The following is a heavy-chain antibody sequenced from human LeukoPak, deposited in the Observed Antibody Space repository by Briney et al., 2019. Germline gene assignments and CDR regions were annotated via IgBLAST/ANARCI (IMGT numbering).Heavy chain of an antibody. CDR3: AKFGPYPVHVSYSYYYMDV. D-gene: IGHD1-1*01. J-gene: IGHJ6*03. Sequence: SETLSLTCTVSGGSISAHYWSWIRQSPGKGLEYIGDVYYTGTTNYNPSLKSRVTMSVDTSNNQFSLRLTSVTAADTALYYCAKFGPYPVHVSYSYYYMDVWGKGTTVTVSS. CDR2: VYYTGTT. CDR1: GGSISAHY. V-gene: IGHV4-59*11.